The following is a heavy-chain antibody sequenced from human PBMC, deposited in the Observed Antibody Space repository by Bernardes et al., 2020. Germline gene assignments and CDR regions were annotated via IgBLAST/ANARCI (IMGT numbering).Heavy chain of an antibody. CDR2: ISWNSGSI. CDR1: GFTFDDYA. Sequence: GGSLRLSCAASGFTFDDYAMHWVRQAPGKGLEWVSGISWNSGSIGYADSVKGRFTISRDNAKNSLYLQMNSLRAEDTALYYCAGSGGSYLRSWFDPWGQGTLVTVSS. D-gene: IGHD2-15*01. V-gene: IGHV3-9*01. CDR3: AGSGGSYLRSWFDP. J-gene: IGHJ5*02.